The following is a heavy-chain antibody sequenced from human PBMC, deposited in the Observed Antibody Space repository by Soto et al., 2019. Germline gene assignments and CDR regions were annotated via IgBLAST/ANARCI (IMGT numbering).Heavy chain of an antibody. CDR3: AKDRGLADPHYYGLDV. Sequence: QVQLVESGGGVVQPRRSLRLSCAASGFAFGTYGMHWVRQAPGKGLEWVAVTSYDGSKKYCADSVKGRFTISRDNSNNTVYLQMNSLRLEDTAIYYCAKDRGLADPHYYGLDVWGQGTTVAVSS. CDR1: GFAFGTYG. CDR2: TSYDGSKK. J-gene: IGHJ6*02. V-gene: IGHV3-30*18. D-gene: IGHD3-10*01.